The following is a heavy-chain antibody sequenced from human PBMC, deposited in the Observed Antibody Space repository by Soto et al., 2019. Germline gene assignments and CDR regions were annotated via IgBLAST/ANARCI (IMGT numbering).Heavy chain of an antibody. CDR3: ATDYRAACGGSCYYFDY. V-gene: IGHV1-18*01. Sequence: QVQLVQSGAEVKKPGASVKVSCQASGYTFSSYGISWVRQAPGQGLEWMGWISAHNGDTNSAPKFQGRVTMTTDTSTSTAYMELRSLRSDDTAVYYCATDYRAACGGSCYYFDYWGQGTLVTVSA. D-gene: IGHD2-15*01. J-gene: IGHJ4*02. CDR1: GYTFSSYG. CDR2: ISAHNGDT.